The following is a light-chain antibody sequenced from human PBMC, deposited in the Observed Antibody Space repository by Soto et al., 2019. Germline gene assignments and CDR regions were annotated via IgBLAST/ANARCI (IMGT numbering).Light chain of an antibody. CDR2: DAS. V-gene: IGKV1-5*01. CDR3: QQYLSYPRT. Sequence: DVQMTHSPSTLSASIFYRVTLTFLASESIIVWLAWYQQKPGRAPNLLIYDASSLTSGVPSRFSGSHSGTEFTLTISRLQPDDFATYYCQQYLSYPRTFGQGTKVDIK. J-gene: IGKJ2*01. CDR1: ESIIVW.